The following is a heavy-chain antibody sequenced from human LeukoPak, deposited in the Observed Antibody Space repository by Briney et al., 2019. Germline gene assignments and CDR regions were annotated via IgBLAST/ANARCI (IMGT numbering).Heavy chain of an antibody. D-gene: IGHD6-13*01. CDR1: GDSISSYY. V-gene: IGHV4-34*01. J-gene: IGHJ5*02. CDR3: ARVRGGTSSWYRGWFDP. CDR2: INHSGST. Sequence: NPSETLSLTCTVSGDSISSYYWSWIRQPPGKGLEWIGEINHSGSTNYNPSLKSRVTISVDTSKNQFSLKLSSVTAADTAVYYCARVRGGTSSWYRGWFDPWGQGTLVTVSS.